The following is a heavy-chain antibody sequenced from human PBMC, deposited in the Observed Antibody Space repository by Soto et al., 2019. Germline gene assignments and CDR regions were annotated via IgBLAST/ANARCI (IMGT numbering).Heavy chain of an antibody. CDR3: ARDSSLWFGELLADY. D-gene: IGHD3-10*01. Sequence: ASVKVYCKASGYTFTSYGISWVRQAPGQGLEWMGWISAYNGNTNYAQKLQGRVTMTTDTSTSTSYLELRSLRSDDTAVYYCARDSSLWFGELLADYWGQRTRVAVS. J-gene: IGHJ4*02. V-gene: IGHV1-18*01. CDR1: GYTFTSYG. CDR2: ISAYNGNT.